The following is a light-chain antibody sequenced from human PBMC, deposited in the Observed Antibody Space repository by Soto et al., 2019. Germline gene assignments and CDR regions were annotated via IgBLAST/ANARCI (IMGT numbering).Light chain of an antibody. CDR3: QQYNSYS. V-gene: IGKV1-5*01. CDR2: DAS. CDR1: QSISNR. J-gene: IGKJ1*01. Sequence: DIQMTQSPSTLSASVGDRVTITCRASQSISNRLAWYQQKPGKAPKVLIYDASNLQSAVPSRFSGSGSGTEFTLTISSLQPDDFATYYCQQYNSYSFGQGTKVDI.